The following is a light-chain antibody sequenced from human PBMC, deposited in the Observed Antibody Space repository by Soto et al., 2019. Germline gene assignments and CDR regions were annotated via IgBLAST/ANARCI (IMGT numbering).Light chain of an antibody. CDR1: QSITAY. J-gene: IGKJ1*01. V-gene: IGKV1-39*01. CDR3: QQSYRTPRT. Sequence: DIQMTQSPSSLSASIGDRVTITCRASQSITAYLNWYQQKPGNAPKLLIYSASTLHSGVPSRFSGSGSGTDFTLTISSLQLEDFATYYCQQSYRTPRTFGQGTKVEIK. CDR2: SAS.